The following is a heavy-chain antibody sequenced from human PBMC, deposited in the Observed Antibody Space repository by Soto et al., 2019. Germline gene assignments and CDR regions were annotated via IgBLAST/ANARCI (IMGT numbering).Heavy chain of an antibody. V-gene: IGHV3-7*05. D-gene: IGHD6-13*01. Sequence: EERLVESGGGLVQPGGSLRLSCAASGFTFSSYWMTWVRQAPGKGLEWVANIKKDESKKSYLDSVRGRFTISRDNAKNSLYLQMDSLTAEDTALYYCARDVSPGSSSWYFDSFDLWGQGTTVTVSS. CDR1: GFTFSSYW. CDR3: ARDVSPGSSSWYFDSFDL. CDR2: IKKDESKK. J-gene: IGHJ3*01.